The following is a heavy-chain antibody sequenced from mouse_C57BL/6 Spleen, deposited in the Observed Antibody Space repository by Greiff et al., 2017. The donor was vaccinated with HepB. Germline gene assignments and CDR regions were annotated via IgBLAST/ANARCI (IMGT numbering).Heavy chain of an antibody. V-gene: IGHV1-26*01. CDR1: GYTFTDYY. J-gene: IGHJ3*01. Sequence: VQLQQSGPELVKPGASVKISCKASGYTFTDYYMNWVKQSHGKSLEWIGDINPNNGGTSYNQKFKGKATLTVDKSSSTAYMELRSLTSEDSAVYYCARRGDWLPFAYWGQGTLVTVSA. CDR2: INPNNGGT. D-gene: IGHD2-2*01. CDR3: ARRGDWLPFAY.